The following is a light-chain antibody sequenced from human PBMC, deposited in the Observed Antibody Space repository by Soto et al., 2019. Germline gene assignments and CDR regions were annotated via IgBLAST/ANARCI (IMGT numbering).Light chain of an antibody. CDR3: GSWDSSLSAYV. V-gene: IGLV1-51*01. Sequence: QSVLTQPPSASAAPGQKVTISCSGSSSNIGGNSVSWYQQLPGTAPKLLIYDDDKRPSGIPDRFSGSKSGTSATLGITGFRTGDEADYYCGSWDSSLSAYVFGTGTKVTVL. CDR1: SSNIGGNS. J-gene: IGLJ1*01. CDR2: DDD.